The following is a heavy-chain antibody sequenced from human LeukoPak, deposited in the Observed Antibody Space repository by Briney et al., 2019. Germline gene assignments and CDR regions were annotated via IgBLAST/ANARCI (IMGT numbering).Heavy chain of an antibody. CDR3: ARGRNTMVRGVSYRRYYYYYMDV. Sequence: SETLSLTCTVSGGSISSYYWSWIRQPPGKGLEWIGYIYYSGSTNYNPSLKSRVTISVDTSKNQFSLKLSSVTAADTAVYYCARGRNTMVRGVSYRRYYYYYMDVWGKGTTVTVSS. J-gene: IGHJ6*03. CDR2: IYYSGST. D-gene: IGHD3-10*01. CDR1: GGSISSYY. V-gene: IGHV4-59*12.